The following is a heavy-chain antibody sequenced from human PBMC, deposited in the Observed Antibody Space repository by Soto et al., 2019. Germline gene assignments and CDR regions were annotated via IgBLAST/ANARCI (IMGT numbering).Heavy chain of an antibody. CDR1: GFTFSSYS. CDR2: ISSSSSTI. V-gene: IGHV3-48*02. CDR3: ARDGPDFPYYYGMDV. D-gene: IGHD3-3*01. Sequence: GGSLRLSCAASGFTFSSYSMNWVRQAPGKGLEWVSYISSSSSTIYYADSVKGRFTISRDNAKNSLYLQMNSLRDEDTAVYYCARDGPDFPYYYGMDVWGQGTTVTVSS. J-gene: IGHJ6*02.